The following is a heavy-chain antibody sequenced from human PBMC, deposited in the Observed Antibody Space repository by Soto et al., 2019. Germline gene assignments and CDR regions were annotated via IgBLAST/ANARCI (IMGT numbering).Heavy chain of an antibody. CDR1: GFTFSSYA. V-gene: IGHV3-30-3*01. D-gene: IGHD1-1*01. CDR3: ARASGTVYVSGNWFDP. Sequence: QVQLVESGGGVVQPGRSLRLSCAASGFTFSSYAMHWVRQAPGKGLEWVAVISYDGSNKYYADSVKGRFTISRDNSKNRLYLQMKSLRAEDTAVYYCARASGTVYVSGNWFDPWGQGTLVTASS. J-gene: IGHJ5*02. CDR2: ISYDGSNK.